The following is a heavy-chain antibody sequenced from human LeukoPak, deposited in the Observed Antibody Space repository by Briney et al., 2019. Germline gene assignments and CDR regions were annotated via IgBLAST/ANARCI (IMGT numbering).Heavy chain of an antibody. V-gene: IGHV4-4*07. D-gene: IGHD3-22*01. Sequence: SETLSLTCTVSGGSISSYYWSWIRQPAGKGLEWIGRIYTSGSTNYNPSLKSRVTMSVDTSKNQFSLKLSSVTAADTAVYYCARGPSPYYYDSSGFGRAFDYWGQGTLVTVSS. J-gene: IGHJ4*02. CDR3: ARGPSPYYYDSSGFGRAFDY. CDR1: GGSISSYY. CDR2: IYTSGST.